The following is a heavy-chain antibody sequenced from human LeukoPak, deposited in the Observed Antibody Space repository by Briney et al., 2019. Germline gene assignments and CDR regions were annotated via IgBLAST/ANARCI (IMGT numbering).Heavy chain of an antibody. CDR1: GFTFSSYA. CDR2: ISGSGGST. Sequence: QAGGSLRLSWAASGFTFSSYAMSWVRQAPGKGLEWVSAISGSGGSTYYADSVKGRFTISRDNSKNTLYLQMNSLRAEDTAVYYCAKATYFDWLLSLSPVMAIDYWGQGTLVTVSS. V-gene: IGHV3-23*01. D-gene: IGHD3-9*01. CDR3: AKATYFDWLLSLSPVMAIDY. J-gene: IGHJ4*02.